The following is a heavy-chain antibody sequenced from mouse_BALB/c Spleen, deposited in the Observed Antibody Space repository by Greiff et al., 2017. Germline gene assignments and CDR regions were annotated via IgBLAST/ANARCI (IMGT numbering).Heavy chain of an antibody. CDR3: AREGKYGNYAFAE. J-gene: IGHJ3*01. Sequence: VKLVASGPGLVAPSQSLSITCTVSGFSLTSYGVHWVRQPPGKGLEWLGVIWAGGSTNYNSALMSRLSISKDNSKGQVFLKKNSLQTDDTAMYYCAREGKYGNYAFAEWGQGTLDTVAA. D-gene: IGHD2-10*02. CDR1: GFSLTSYG. V-gene: IGHV2-9*02. CDR2: IWAGGST.